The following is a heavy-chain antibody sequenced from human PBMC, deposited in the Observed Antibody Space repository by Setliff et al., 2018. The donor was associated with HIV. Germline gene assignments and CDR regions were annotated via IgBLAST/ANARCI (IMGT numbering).Heavy chain of an antibody. D-gene: IGHD3-22*01. CDR2: VHHSGST. CDR3: ARQGAGYYYDSSEYYTGNGFDF. Sequence: SETLSLTCSVSGDSIGTYYWNWIRQPPGKGLEWIGGVHHSGSTHYNPSLRSRVTISPQTSKNQFSLELTSVTAADTAVYYCARQGAGYYYDSSEYYTGNGFDFWGQGTLVTVSS. V-gene: IGHV4-59*08. J-gene: IGHJ3*01. CDR1: GDSIGTYY.